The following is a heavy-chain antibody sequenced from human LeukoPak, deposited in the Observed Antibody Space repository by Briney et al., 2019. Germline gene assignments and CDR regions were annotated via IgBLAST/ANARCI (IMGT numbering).Heavy chain of an antibody. V-gene: IGHV4-31*03. CDR2: IYYSGRT. J-gene: IGHJ3*02. CDR1: GGSISSGGYY. CDR3: ARAERGHIVVAYAFDI. Sequence: SETLSLTCTVSGGSISSGGYYWSWIRQHPGKGLEWIGFIYYSGRTYYNPSLKSRVTISVDTSKNQFSLKLSSVTAADTAVYYCARAERGHIVVAYAFDIWGQGTMVTVSS. D-gene: IGHD2-21*01.